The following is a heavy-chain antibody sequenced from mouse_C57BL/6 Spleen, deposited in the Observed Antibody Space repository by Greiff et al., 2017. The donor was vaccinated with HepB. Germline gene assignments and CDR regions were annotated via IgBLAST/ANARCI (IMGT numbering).Heavy chain of an antibody. CDR3: ALYDGYYERVGY. D-gene: IGHD2-3*01. CDR2: IDPSDSET. CDR1: GYTFTSYW. Sequence: VKLQQPGAELVRPGSSVKLSCKASGYTFTSYWMHWVKQRPIQGLEWIGNIDPSDSETHYNQKFKDKATLTVDKSSSTAYMQLSSLTSEDSAVYYCALYDGYYERVGYWGQGTTLTVSS. J-gene: IGHJ2*01. V-gene: IGHV1-52*01.